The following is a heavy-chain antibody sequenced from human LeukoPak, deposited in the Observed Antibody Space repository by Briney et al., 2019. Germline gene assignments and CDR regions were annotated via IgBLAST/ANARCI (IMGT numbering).Heavy chain of an antibody. J-gene: IGHJ4*02. V-gene: IGHV3-23*01. Sequence: GGSLRLSCAASGFTFSSYAMSWVRQAPGKGLEWVSSISASGGGTYYADSMKGRFTISRDNSKNTLYLQMNSLRAEDTAIYYCAKNLESYGDSATDYWGQGTLVTVSS. CDR2: ISASGGGT. D-gene: IGHD4-17*01. CDR3: AKNLESYGDSATDY. CDR1: GFTFSSYA.